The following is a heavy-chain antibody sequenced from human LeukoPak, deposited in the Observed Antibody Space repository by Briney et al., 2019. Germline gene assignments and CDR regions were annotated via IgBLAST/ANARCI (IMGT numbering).Heavy chain of an antibody. CDR1: GGSFSGYY. D-gene: IGHD6-19*01. J-gene: IGHJ6*02. Sequence: PSETLSLTCAVYGGSFSGYYWSWIRQPPGKGLEWIGEINHSGSTNYNPSLKSRVTISVDTSKNQFSLKLSSVTAADTAVYYCARSVGWYEETGTDYYYYGMDAWGQGTTVTISS. CDR3: ARSVGWYEETGTDYYYYGMDA. CDR2: INHSGST. V-gene: IGHV4-34*01.